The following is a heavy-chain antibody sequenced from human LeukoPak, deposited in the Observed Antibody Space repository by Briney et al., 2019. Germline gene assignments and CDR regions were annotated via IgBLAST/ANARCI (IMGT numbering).Heavy chain of an antibody. CDR1: RFTFSSYS. Sequence: PGGSLRLSCAASRFTFSSYSMNWVRQAPGKGLEWVSSISSSSSYIYYADSVKGRFTISRDNAKNSLYLQMNSLRAEDTAVYYCARHGSITMVRGRLRYYYMDVWGKGTTVTISS. J-gene: IGHJ6*03. CDR2: ISSSSSYI. V-gene: IGHV3-21*04. D-gene: IGHD3-10*01. CDR3: ARHGSITMVRGRLRYYYMDV.